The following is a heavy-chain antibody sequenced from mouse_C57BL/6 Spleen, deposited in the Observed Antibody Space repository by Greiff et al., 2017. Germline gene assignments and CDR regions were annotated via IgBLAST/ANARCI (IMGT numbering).Heavy chain of an antibody. Sequence: VQLQQPGAELVKPGASVKLSCKASGYTFTSYWMHWVKQRPGQGLEWIGMIHPNSGSTNYNEKFKSKATLTVDKSSSTAYMQLSSLTSEDSAVYYCARVGYSNDYAMDYWGQGTSVTVSS. CDR2: IHPNSGST. D-gene: IGHD2-5*01. V-gene: IGHV1-64*01. J-gene: IGHJ4*01. CDR1: GYTFTSYW. CDR3: ARVGYSNDYAMDY.